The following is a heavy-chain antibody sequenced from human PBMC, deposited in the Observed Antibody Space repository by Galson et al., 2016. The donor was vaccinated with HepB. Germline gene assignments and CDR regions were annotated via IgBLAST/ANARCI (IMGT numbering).Heavy chain of an antibody. D-gene: IGHD3-10*01. J-gene: IGHJ3*02. CDR2: ISYDESNK. V-gene: IGHV3-30*18. Sequence: SLRLSCAASGFTFSNYGMHWVRQAPGKGLEWVAVISYDESNKYYADSVKGRFTISRDNSKNTLFLQMNSLRAEDTAMYYCAKDELSEALLWFGELGSFDIWGQGTMVTVSS. CDR1: GFTFSNYG. CDR3: AKDELSEALLWFGELGSFDI.